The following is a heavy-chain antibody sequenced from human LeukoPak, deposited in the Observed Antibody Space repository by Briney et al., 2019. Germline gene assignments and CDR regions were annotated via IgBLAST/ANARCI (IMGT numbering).Heavy chain of an antibody. D-gene: IGHD1-14*01. V-gene: IGHV3-53*01. J-gene: IGHJ4*02. CDR2: LYSDGNT. Sequence: GGALRLSCAASGFTVITNDMTWVRQAPGKGLEWVSVLYSDGNTKYADSVQGRFTISRDNSKNTLYLEMNSLSPDDTAVYYCARGVEPLAANTLAYWGQGTPVTVSS. CDR3: ARGVEPLAANTLAY. CDR1: GFTVITND.